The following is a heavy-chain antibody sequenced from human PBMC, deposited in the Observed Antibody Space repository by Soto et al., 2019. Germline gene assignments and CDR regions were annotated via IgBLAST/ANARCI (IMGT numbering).Heavy chain of an antibody. D-gene: IGHD5-12*01. CDR1: GFTFSSYA. V-gene: IGHV3-49*04. J-gene: IGHJ5*02. CDR2: IRSKAYGGTT. CDR3: SRGRATSWFDP. Sequence: TGGSLRLSCAASGFTFSSYAMSWVRQAPGKGLEWVGFIRSKAYGGTTEYAASVKGRFTISRDDSKSIAYLQMNSLKTEDTAVYYCSRGRATSWFDPWGQGTLVTVSS.